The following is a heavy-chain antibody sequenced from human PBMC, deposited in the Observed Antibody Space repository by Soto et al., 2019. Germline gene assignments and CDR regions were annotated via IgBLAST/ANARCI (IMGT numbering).Heavy chain of an antibody. J-gene: IGHJ4*02. D-gene: IGHD1-26*01. Sequence: SXTLSFTSVGSNLSICRGYYWGWIRQSPGKGLEWIASIYRSGTTSYNPSLKSRVTISVDQSKNQFSLMLTAVTAADTAVYYCARTHSGSYYSVFNYWGRGSLVTVSS. CDR1: NLSICRGYY. CDR2: IYRSGTT. V-gene: IGHV4-38-2*01. CDR3: ARTHSGSYYSVFNY.